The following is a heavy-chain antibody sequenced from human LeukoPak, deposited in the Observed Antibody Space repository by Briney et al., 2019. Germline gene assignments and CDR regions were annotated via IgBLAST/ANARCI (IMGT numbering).Heavy chain of an antibody. V-gene: IGHV4-30-2*01. Sequence: PSETLSLTCGISGGSISRDDYSWSWIRQPPGKGLEWIGYINHRGSAYYNPSLESRVTLSVDTSKNQFSVKLTSVTAADTALYYCASGGLLRWLDYWGQGILVTVSS. D-gene: IGHD2-21*01. J-gene: IGHJ4*02. CDR1: GGSISRDDYS. CDR2: INHRGSA. CDR3: ASGGLLRWLDY.